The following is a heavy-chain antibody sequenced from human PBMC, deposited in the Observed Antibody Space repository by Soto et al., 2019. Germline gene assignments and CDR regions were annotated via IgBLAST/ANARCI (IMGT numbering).Heavy chain of an antibody. CDR1: GGSISSYY. Sequence: SETLSLTCTVSGGSISSYYWSWIRQPPGKGLEWIGYIYYSGSTNYNPSLKSRVTISVDTSKNQFSLKLSSVTAADTAVYYCARAMRYSNYQVMQWFDPWGQGTLVTVSS. V-gene: IGHV4-59*01. CDR3: ARAMRYSNYQVMQWFDP. CDR2: IYYSGST. J-gene: IGHJ5*02. D-gene: IGHD4-4*01.